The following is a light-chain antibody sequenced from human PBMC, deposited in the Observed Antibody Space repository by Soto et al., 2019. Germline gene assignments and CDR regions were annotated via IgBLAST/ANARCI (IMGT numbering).Light chain of an antibody. CDR3: AAWDDSLSGRV. CDR2: RNN. V-gene: IGLV1-47*01. CDR1: SSNIGSNY. J-gene: IGLJ3*02. Sequence: QCVLTQPPSASGTPGQRVTISWSGSSSNIGSNYVYWYQQLPGTAPKLLIYRNNQRPSGVPDRFSGSKSGTSASLAISGLRSEDEADYYCAAWDDSLSGRVFGGGTKLTVL.